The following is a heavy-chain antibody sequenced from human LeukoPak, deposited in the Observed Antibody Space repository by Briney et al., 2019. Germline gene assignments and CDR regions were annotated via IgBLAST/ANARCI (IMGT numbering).Heavy chain of an antibody. CDR1: GFTFSSRDW. Sequence: GGSLRLSCVASGFTFSSRDWMTWVRQAPGKGLEWVANIKQDGSEKNYVDSVKGRFTISRDNAKNSVDLQMNSLRAEDTAVYYCARDRGVTTMGFDYWGQGTLVTVSS. D-gene: IGHD4-23*01. V-gene: IGHV3-7*01. CDR2: IKQDGSEK. J-gene: IGHJ4*02. CDR3: ARDRGVTTMGFDY.